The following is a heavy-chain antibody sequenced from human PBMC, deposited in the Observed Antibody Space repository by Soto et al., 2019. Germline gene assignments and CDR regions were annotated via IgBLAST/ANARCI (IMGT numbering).Heavy chain of an antibody. V-gene: IGHV1-3*01. Sequence: GASVKVSCKASGYTFTSYAMHWGRQAPGQRLEWMGWINAGNGNTKYSQKFQGRVTITRDTSASTAYMELSSLRSEDTAVYYCARDRGSLYGMDVWGQGTTVTVSS. CDR1: GYTFTSYA. CDR3: ARDRGSLYGMDV. CDR2: INAGNGNT. J-gene: IGHJ6*01. D-gene: IGHD3-10*01.